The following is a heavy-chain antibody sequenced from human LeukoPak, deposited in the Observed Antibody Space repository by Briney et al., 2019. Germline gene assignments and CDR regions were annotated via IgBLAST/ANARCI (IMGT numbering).Heavy chain of an antibody. J-gene: IGHJ3*02. CDR3: ARHLKDCGGDCYSGAFDI. D-gene: IGHD2-21*02. V-gene: IGHV3-23*01. Sequence: GGSLRLSCAASGFTFDDYAMSWVRQAPGKGLEWVSAISGSGGSTYYADSVKGRFTISRDNSKNTLYLQMNSLRAEDTAVYYCARHLKDCGGDCYSGAFDIWGQGTMVTVSS. CDR1: GFTFDDYA. CDR2: ISGSGGST.